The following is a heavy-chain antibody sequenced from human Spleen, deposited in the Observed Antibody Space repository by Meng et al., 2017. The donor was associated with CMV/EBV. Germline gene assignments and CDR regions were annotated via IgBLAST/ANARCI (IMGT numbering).Heavy chain of an antibody. D-gene: IGHD3-3*01. CDR3: ARDGRGYDFWSGYFY. CDR2: ISYDGGNK. V-gene: IGHV3-30*04. J-gene: IGHJ4*02. CDR1: CFTFSSYA. Sequence: SCFTFSSYAMPWVRQAPGKGLEWVAVISYDGGNKYYADSVKGRFTISRDNSENTLYLQMNSLRAEDTAVYYCARDGRGYDFWSGYFYWGQGTLVTVSS.